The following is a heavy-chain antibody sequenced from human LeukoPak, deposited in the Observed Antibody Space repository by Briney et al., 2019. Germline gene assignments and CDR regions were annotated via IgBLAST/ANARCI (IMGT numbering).Heavy chain of an antibody. D-gene: IGHD3-22*01. CDR1: GGSISSYS. Sequence: PSETLSLTCTVSGGSISSYSWNWIRQPAGKGLEWNGRIYTSGSTNYNPSLKSRVTMSVDTSKNQFSLKLSSVTAADTAIYYCARASSGSYYYFTTGAREPWSPSPQ. V-gene: IGHV4-4*07. CDR2: IYTSGST. CDR3: ARASSGSYYYFTT. J-gene: IGHJ4*02.